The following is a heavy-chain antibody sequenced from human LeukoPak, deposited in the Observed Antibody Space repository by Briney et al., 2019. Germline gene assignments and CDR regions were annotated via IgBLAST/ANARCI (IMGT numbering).Heavy chain of an antibody. Sequence: ASVKVSCKASGYTFTSYEINWVRQATGQGLEWMGWMDPNSGNTGYAQKFQGRVTMTRNTSISTAYMELSSLRSEDTAVYYCARGFLEWLTYYYGMDVWGQGTTVTVSS. D-gene: IGHD3-3*01. CDR3: ARGFLEWLTYYYGMDV. J-gene: IGHJ6*02. V-gene: IGHV1-8*01. CDR1: GYTFTSYE. CDR2: MDPNSGNT.